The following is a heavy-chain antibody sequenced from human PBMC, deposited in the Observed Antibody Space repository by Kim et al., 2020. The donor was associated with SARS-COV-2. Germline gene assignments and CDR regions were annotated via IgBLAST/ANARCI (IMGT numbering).Heavy chain of an antibody. V-gene: IGHV6-1*01. CDR2: SKWYS. J-gene: IGHJ5*02. Sequence: SKWYSEYAPSVEGRITINPDTSKNQFSLQLNSVTPEDTAVYYCTRDPVGSWGQGTLVTVSS. CDR3: TRDPVGS.